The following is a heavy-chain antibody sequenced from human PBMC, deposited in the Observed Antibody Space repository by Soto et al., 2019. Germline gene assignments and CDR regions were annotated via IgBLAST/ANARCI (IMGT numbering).Heavy chain of an antibody. J-gene: IGHJ4*02. V-gene: IGHV3-30*18. CDR1: GFNFNNYG. CDR3: VKLMFDHDSSGFSGDY. D-gene: IGHD3-22*01. CDR2: ISFQGTTD. Sequence: QVQLVESGGGVVQPGGSLRLSCAGSGFNFNNYGMYWVRQAPGKGLEWVAFISFQGTTDYYAEAVKGRFTISKDYTKKTLFLQMNSLRADDTAMYYCVKLMFDHDSSGFSGDYWGKGTLVTVS.